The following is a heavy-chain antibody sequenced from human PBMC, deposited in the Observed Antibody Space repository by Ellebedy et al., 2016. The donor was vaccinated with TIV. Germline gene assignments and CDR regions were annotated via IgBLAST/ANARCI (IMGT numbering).Heavy chain of an antibody. D-gene: IGHD3-22*01. V-gene: IGHV1-46*01. J-gene: IGHJ4*02. CDR1: GYTFTNYF. CDR2: INTTSGSS. CDR3: ARGDNYYYDSSGYYYNY. Sequence: ASVKVSCKASGYTFTNYFLYWVRQAPGQGLEWMGIINTTSGSSNYAQKFQGRVTMTRETSTSTVYMVLSSLRSEDTAVYYCARGDNYYYDSSGYYYNYWGQGTLVTVSS.